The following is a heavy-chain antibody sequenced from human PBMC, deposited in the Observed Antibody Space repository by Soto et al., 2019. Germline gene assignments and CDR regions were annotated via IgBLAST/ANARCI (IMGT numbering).Heavy chain of an antibody. CDR3: ARDWYSSGRTNYYYYYGMDV. J-gene: IGHJ6*02. CDR1: GFTFSSYS. V-gene: IGHV3-21*01. Sequence: EVQLVESGGGLVKPGGSLRLSCAASGFTFSSYSMNWVRQAPGKGLEWVSSISSSSSYIYYADSGKGRFTISRDNAKNSLYLQMNSLRAEDTAVYYCARDWYSSGRTNYYYYYGMDVWGQGTTVTVSS. CDR2: ISSSSSYI. D-gene: IGHD6-19*01.